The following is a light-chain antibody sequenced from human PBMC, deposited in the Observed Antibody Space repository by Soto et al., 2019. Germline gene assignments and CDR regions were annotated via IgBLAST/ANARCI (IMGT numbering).Light chain of an antibody. CDR2: AAS. V-gene: IGKV1-9*01. CDR3: KQLNDYPLT. Sequence: DIQLTQSPSFLSASVGDRITITCRASQGVRGNLAWYQQKPGKAPKVLLSAASSLQSGVPSRFSGSGSGTEFTLTISRLQPEDFATEYCKQLNDYPLTFGGGTKVEIK. CDR1: QGVRGN. J-gene: IGKJ4*01.